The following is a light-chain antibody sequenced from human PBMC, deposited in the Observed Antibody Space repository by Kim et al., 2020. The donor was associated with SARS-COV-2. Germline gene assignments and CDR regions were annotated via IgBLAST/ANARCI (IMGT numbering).Light chain of an antibody. CDR2: YAS. CDR1: QSIGSS. CDR3: HQSSVLPFT. Sequence: TPKAGGTSTCRAGQSIGSSLHWYQRRPDQSPKLLIKYASQSFSGVPSMFSGSGSGTDFTLTISSLEAEDAATYYCHQSSVLPFTFGPGTKVDIK. V-gene: IGKV6-21*01. J-gene: IGKJ3*01.